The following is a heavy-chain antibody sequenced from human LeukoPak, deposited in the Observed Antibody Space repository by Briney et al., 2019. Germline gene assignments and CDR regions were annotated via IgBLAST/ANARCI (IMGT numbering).Heavy chain of an antibody. Sequence: ASVKVSCKASGYTFTSYYMHWVRQAPGQGLEWMGIINPSGGSTSYAQKFQGRVTMTRDMSTSTVYMELSSLRSEDTAVYYCARGTDIVVVPAAIFLYWGQGTLVPVSA. CDR1: GYTFTSYY. J-gene: IGHJ4*02. D-gene: IGHD2-2*02. CDR3: ARGTDIVVVPAAIFLY. V-gene: IGHV1-46*01. CDR2: INPSGGST.